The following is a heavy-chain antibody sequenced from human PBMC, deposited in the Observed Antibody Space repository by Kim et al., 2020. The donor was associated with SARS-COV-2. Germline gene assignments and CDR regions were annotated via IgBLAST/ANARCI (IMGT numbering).Heavy chain of an antibody. Sequence: SVKVSCKASGGTFSSYAISLVRQAPGQGLEWIGGIIPIFVTANYAQKFQGRVTITADESTSTAYMALSSLRSEDTAVYYCARERVGATSYYYYYGMDVWGQGTTVTVSS. CDR3: ARERVGATSYYYYYGMDV. J-gene: IGHJ6*02. CDR1: GGTFSSYA. CDR2: IIPIFVTA. D-gene: IGHD1-26*01. V-gene: IGHV1-69*13.